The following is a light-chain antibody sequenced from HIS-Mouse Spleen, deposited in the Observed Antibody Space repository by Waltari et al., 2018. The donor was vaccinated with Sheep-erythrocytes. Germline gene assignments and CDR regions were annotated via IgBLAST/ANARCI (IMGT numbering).Light chain of an antibody. V-gene: IGLV2-11*01. Sequence: QSALTQPRSVSGSPGQSVTIPFTGTSSDVGGYNSVSWYQQHPGKAPKLMIYDVSKRPSGVPDRFSGSKSGNTASLTISGLQAEDEADYYCCSYAGSYNHVFATGTKVTVL. CDR1: SSDVGGYNS. CDR2: DVS. CDR3: CSYAGSYNHV. J-gene: IGLJ1*01.